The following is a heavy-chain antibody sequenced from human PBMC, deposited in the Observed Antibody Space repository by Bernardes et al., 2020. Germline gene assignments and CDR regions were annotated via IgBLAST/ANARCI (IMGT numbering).Heavy chain of an antibody. V-gene: IGHV1-2*04. CDR2: INPNSGGT. CDR1: GYTFTGYY. J-gene: IGHJ4*02. Sequence: SVKVSCKASGYTFTGYYMHWVRQAPGQGLEWMGWINPNSGGTNYAQKFQGWVTMTRDTSISTAYMELSRLRSDDTAVYYCAREGGGGGEDFDYWGQGTLVTVSS. D-gene: IGHD7-27*01. CDR3: AREGGGGGEDFDY.